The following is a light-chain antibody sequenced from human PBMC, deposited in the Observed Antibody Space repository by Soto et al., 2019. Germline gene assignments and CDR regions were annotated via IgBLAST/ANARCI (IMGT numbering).Light chain of an antibody. V-gene: IGKV3-20*01. Sequence: EIVLTHSPGTLSLSPGERATLSFSSSQSVSSRLAWYQHKPGQAPRLLISGASSRATGIPDRFSGSGSGTDFTLTISRLEPEDFALYYCQQYGGSPITFGQGKRLEIK. CDR2: GAS. CDR1: QSVSSR. CDR3: QQYGGSPIT. J-gene: IGKJ5*01.